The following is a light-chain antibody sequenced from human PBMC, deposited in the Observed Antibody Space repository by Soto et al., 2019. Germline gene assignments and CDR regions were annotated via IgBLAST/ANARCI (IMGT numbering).Light chain of an antibody. Sequence: LTQPRSVSGSPGQSVTISCTGTSSDVGGYNYVSWYQQHPGKAPKLMIYEVSKRPSGVPDRFSGSKSGNTASLTVSGLQAEDEADYYCSSYAGSDNYVFGTGTKVTVL. V-gene: IGLV2-11*01. CDR3: SSYAGSDNYV. CDR1: SSDVGGYNY. CDR2: EVS. J-gene: IGLJ1*01.